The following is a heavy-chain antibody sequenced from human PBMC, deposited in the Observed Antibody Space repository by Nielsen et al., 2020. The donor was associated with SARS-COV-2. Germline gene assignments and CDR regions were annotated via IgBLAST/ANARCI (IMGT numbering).Heavy chain of an antibody. D-gene: IGHD3-22*01. V-gene: IGHV1-2*04. J-gene: IGHJ6*02. CDR1: GYTFTGYY. CDR2: INPNSGGT. CDR3: ARGHYYDSSGDV. Sequence: ASVKVSCKASGYTFTGYYMHWVRQAPGQGLEWMGWINPNSGGTNYAQKFQGWVTMTRDTSISTAYMELSRLRSDDTAVYYCARGHYYDSSGDVWGQGTTVTVSS.